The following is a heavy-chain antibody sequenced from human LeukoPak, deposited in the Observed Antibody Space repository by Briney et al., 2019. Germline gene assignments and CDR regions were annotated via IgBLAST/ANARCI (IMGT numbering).Heavy chain of an antibody. D-gene: IGHD1-1*01. Sequence: GGSLRLSCTAAGFSFSTYSMNWVRQAPGKGLEWVSYIVGSSRNIYYADSVKGRFTISRDNAKNSLYLQMDSLRAEDTAVYHCATDSPETAAFDYWGQGTLVTVSS. V-gene: IGHV3-48*04. CDR2: IVGSSRNI. J-gene: IGHJ4*02. CDR1: GFSFSTYS. CDR3: ATDSPETAAFDY.